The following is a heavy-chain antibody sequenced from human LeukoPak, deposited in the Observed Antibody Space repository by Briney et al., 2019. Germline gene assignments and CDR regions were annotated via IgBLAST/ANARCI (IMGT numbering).Heavy chain of an antibody. CDR2: INSDGSST. Sequence: PGMSLRLSCAASGFTFSSYWIHWVRQPPGKGLVWVSRINSDGSSTSYADSVKGRFTISRDNAKNTLYLQMNSLRAEDTAVYYCARGIYYSIAAAAPDYWGQGTLVTVSS. V-gene: IGHV3-74*01. J-gene: IGHJ4*02. CDR1: GFTFSSYW. D-gene: IGHD6-13*01. CDR3: ARGIYYSIAAAAPDY.